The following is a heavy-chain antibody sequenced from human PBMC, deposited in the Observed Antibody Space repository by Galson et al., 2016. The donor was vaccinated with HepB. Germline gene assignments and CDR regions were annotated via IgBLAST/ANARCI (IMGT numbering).Heavy chain of an antibody. CDR2: ISGSGVNA. CDR1: GSIVSSND. J-gene: IGHJ6*02. CDR3: ARGYCSSTSPCGMDV. V-gene: IGHV3-23*01. D-gene: IGHD2-2*01. Sequence: SLRLSCAASGSIVSSNDMSWVRQAPGKGLEWVSAISGSGVNAHYADSVKGRFTISRDNSKNTLYLQMNSLRDGDTAVYYCARGYCSSTSPCGMDVWGQGTTVTVSS.